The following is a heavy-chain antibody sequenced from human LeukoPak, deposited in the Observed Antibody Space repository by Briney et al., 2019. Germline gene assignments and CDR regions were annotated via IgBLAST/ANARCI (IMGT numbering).Heavy chain of an antibody. V-gene: IGHV1-2*02. Sequence: ASVKVSCKASGYTFTGYYMHWVRQAPGQGLEWMGWINPNSGGTNYGQRFQGRVTMTRDTSISTAYMELSSLRSDDTAVYYCARVRDILTGYYLLYGMDVWGQGTTVTVSS. J-gene: IGHJ6*02. CDR3: ARVRDILTGYYLLYGMDV. CDR1: GYTFTGYY. D-gene: IGHD3-9*01. CDR2: INPNSGGT.